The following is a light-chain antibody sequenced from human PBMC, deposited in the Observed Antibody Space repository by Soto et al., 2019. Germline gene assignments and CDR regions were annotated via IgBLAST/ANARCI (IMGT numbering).Light chain of an antibody. V-gene: IGLV7-46*01. CDR3: LLSYGGAVV. Sequence: QAVVTQETSLTVSPGGTITLTCGSNTGAVASGHYPYWFQQKPGQAPRTLICDTNNKHSWTPARFSGSLLGGKAALTLSGAQPEDEAEYHCLLSYGGAVVFGGGTKLTVL. CDR1: TGAVASGHY. J-gene: IGLJ2*01. CDR2: DTN.